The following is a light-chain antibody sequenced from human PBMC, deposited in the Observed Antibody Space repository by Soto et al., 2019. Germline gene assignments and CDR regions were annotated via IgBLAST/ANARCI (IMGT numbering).Light chain of an antibody. V-gene: IGKV3-15*01. J-gene: IGKJ1*01. CDR3: QQYNSWPWT. CDR1: RSVATN. Sequence: EMVMTQSPATLSVSPGERATLSCRASRSVATNLAWYQQTPDQAPRLLIYGASTRATALPPRFSASGSGTEFTLTISSLQSEDSAVYYCQQYNSWPWTFGQGTKVEMK. CDR2: GAS.